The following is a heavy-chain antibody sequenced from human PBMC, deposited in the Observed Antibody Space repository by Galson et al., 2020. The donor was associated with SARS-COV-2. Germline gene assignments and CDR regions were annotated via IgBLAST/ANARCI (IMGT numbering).Heavy chain of an antibody. CDR1: GGSLTTSSFH. J-gene: IGHJ6*03. Sequence: SETLSLTCTASGGSLTTSSFHWGWIRQPPGEGLDWIGNIYYGGSTYYNPSLKSRVTISVDTSKHQFSLKLTSVTAADTAVYYCARVGSSRWGPGGYYYHYYMDGWGKGTTVTVSS. CDR3: ARVGSSRWGPGGYYYHYYMDG. D-gene: IGHD6-13*01. V-gene: IGHV4-39*01. CDR2: IYYGGST.